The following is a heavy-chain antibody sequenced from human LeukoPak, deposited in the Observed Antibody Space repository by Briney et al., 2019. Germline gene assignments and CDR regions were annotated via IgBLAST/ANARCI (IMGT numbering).Heavy chain of an antibody. J-gene: IGHJ4*02. CDR3: ARGGDWNDLKRPGGEYYFDY. Sequence: PGGSLRLSCAASGFTFSSYGMHWVRQAPGKGLEWVAVIWYDGSNKYYADSVKGRFTISRDNSKNTLYLQMNSLRAEDTAVYYCARGGDWNDLKRPGGEYYFDYWGQGTLVTVSS. D-gene: IGHD1-1*01. CDR1: GFTFSSYG. CDR2: IWYDGSNK. V-gene: IGHV3-33*01.